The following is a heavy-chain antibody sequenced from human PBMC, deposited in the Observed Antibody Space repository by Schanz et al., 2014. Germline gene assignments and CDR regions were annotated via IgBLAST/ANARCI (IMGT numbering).Heavy chain of an antibody. Sequence: VQLVESGGGLVQPGGSLRLSCAASGFSFSIFAMTWVRQAPGQGLEWVSTISGSGGDTYPADSVKGRFTISRDNSNNTLYLQMKSLRAEDTAVYYCAKSKSQLPLFDYWGQGTLVAVSS. CDR3: AKSKSQLPLFDY. D-gene: IGHD2-21*01. V-gene: IGHV3-23*04. CDR2: ISGSGGDT. J-gene: IGHJ4*02. CDR1: GFSFSIFA.